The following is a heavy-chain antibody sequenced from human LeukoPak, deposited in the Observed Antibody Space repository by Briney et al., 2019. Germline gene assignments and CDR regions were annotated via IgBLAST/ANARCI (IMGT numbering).Heavy chain of an antibody. CDR1: GGSISSYY. CDR2: IYYSGST. Sequence: SETLSLTCTVSGGSISSYYWSWIRQPPGKGQEWIGYIYYSGSTNYNPSLKSRVTISVDTSKNQFSLKLSSVTAADTAVYYCARGYSYGSLADWGQGTLVTVSS. CDR3: ARGYSYGSLAD. D-gene: IGHD5-18*01. J-gene: IGHJ4*02. V-gene: IGHV4-59*01.